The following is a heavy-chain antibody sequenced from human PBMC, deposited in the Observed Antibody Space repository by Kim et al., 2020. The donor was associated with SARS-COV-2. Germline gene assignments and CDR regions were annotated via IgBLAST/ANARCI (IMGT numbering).Heavy chain of an antibody. D-gene: IGHD4-17*01. CDR3: ARTGGDYEGYFDY. V-gene: IGHV7-4-1*02. Sequence: AQGFTGRFVFSLDPSVSTAYLQISSLKAEDTAVYYCARTGGDYEGYFDYWGQGTLVTVSS. J-gene: IGHJ4*02.